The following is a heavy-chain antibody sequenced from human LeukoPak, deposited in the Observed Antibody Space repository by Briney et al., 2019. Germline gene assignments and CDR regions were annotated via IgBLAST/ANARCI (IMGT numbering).Heavy chain of an antibody. CDR3: ARTPANLYSGSYSPFDY. Sequence: ASVKVSCKASGYTFTSYGISWVRQAPGQGLEWMGWISAYNGNTNFAQKLQGRVTMTTDTSTSAAYMELRSLRSDDTAVYYCARTPANLYSGSYSPFDYWGQGTLVTVSS. J-gene: IGHJ4*02. CDR1: GYTFTSYG. V-gene: IGHV1-18*01. D-gene: IGHD1-26*01. CDR2: ISAYNGNT.